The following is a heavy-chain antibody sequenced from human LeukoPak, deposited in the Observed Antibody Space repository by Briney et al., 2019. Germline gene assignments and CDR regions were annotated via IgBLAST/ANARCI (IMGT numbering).Heavy chain of an antibody. CDR3: AEVRGSSEEFDY. D-gene: IGHD1-26*01. J-gene: IGHJ4*02. V-gene: IGHV3-23*01. CDR2: ISGSGGST. CDR1: GFTFSSYA. Sequence: LTGGSLRLSCAASGFTFSSYAMSWVRQAPGKGLEWVSGISGSGGSTYYADPVKGRFTISRDNSKNTLYLQMNSLRAEDTAVYHCAEVRGSSEEFDYWGQGTLVTVSS.